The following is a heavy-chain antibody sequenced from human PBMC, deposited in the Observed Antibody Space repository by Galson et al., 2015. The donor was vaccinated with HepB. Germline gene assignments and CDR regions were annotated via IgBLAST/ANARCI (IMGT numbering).Heavy chain of an antibody. CDR2: VSYDGSYT. J-gene: IGHJ4*02. CDR1: GFTFSTQG. V-gene: IGHV3-30*03. Sequence: SLRLSCAASGFTFSTQGIHWVRQAPGKGLEWVGVVSYDGSYTFYGDSVKGRFTISRANSKNTVYLQMNGLKVNDTGVYYCARDLRSHCAGTCYPGEFDYWGQGTLVTVSS. D-gene: IGHD2-21*01. CDR3: ARDLRSHCAGTCYPGEFDY.